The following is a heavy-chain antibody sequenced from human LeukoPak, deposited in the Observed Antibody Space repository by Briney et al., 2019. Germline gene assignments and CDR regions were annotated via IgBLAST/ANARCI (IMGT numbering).Heavy chain of an antibody. Sequence: PGGSLRLSCAASGFTFSSYDMHWVRQATGKGLEWVSAICTAGDTYYPGSVKGRFTISRENAKNSLYLQMNSLRAGDTAVYYCARALGYYDSSGYYPTYYFDYWGQGTLVTVSS. J-gene: IGHJ4*02. CDR3: ARALGYYDSSGYYPTYYFDY. CDR1: GFTFSSYD. CDR2: ICTAGDT. D-gene: IGHD3-22*01. V-gene: IGHV3-13*01.